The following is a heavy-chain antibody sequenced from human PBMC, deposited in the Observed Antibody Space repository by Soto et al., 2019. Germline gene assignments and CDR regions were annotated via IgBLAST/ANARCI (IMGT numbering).Heavy chain of an antibody. CDR3: AKDAVAGDGVWLAHA. CDR1: GFTFSSYA. D-gene: IGHD4-17*01. V-gene: IGHV3-23*01. J-gene: IGHJ5*02. CDR2: LYGSGRGI. Sequence: EVQLLESGGGLVQPGGSLRLSCAASGFTFSSYAMIWIRQVPGKGLEWVSGLYGSGRGIHYADSVKGRFTITRDNSAYAVYLQMNTLRVDDTAVYYCAKDAVAGDGVWLAHAWGRGTAVTVSS.